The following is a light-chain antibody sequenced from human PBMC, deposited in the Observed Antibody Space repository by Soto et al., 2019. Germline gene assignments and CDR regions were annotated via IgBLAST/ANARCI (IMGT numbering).Light chain of an antibody. CDR3: QQSSNWPST. CDR2: DAS. J-gene: IGKJ4*01. CDR1: QSVSSY. Sequence: EIVLTQSPATLYLSPGDRATLSCRASQSVSSYLAWYQQKPGQAPRLLIYDASNRATGIPARFSGSGSGTDFTLTITSLEPEDFAVYYCQQSSNWPSTFGGGTKVEIK. V-gene: IGKV3-11*01.